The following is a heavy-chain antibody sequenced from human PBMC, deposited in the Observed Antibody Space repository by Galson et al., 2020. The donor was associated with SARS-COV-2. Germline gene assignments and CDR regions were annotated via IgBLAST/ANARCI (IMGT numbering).Heavy chain of an antibody. CDR1: GYTLTELY. CDR2: FDPEDGET. CDR3: ATGPEYCSGGSGYWFDP. J-gene: IGHJ5*02. V-gene: IGHV1-24*01. D-gene: IGHD2-15*01. Sequence: ASVKVSCKVSGYTLTELYMHWVRQAPGKGLEWMGGFDPEDGETIYAQKFQGRVTMTEDTSTDTAYMELSSLRSEDTAVYYCATGPEYCSGGSGYWFDPWGHGALVTVSS.